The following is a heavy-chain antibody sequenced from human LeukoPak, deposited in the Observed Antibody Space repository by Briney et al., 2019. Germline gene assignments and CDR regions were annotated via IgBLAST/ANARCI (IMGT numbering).Heavy chain of an antibody. Sequence: GGSLRLSCAASGFTVSSNYMSWVREAPGKGLEWVSVIYSGGSTYYADSVKGRFTIPIHNSKNTLYLQMNSLRAEDTAVYYCARGPPGYFDYWGQGTLVTVSS. CDR3: ARGPPGYFDY. V-gene: IGHV3-53*04. D-gene: IGHD3-10*01. J-gene: IGHJ4*02. CDR1: GFTVSSNY. CDR2: IYSGGST.